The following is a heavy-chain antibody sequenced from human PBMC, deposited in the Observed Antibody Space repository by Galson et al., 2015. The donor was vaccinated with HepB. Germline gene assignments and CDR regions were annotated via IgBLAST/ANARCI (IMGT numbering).Heavy chain of an antibody. V-gene: IGHV3-21*01. CDR2: ISSGRSYT. CDR1: GFTFSNYG. Sequence: SLRLSCAASGFTFSNYGMNWVRQAPGKGLEWVSFISSGRSYTSQGDSVKGRFTISRDNAKNLLYLHMNGLRAEDTAVYYCARGTGYSYGPFDYWGQGILVSVSS. D-gene: IGHD5-18*01. J-gene: IGHJ4*02. CDR3: ARGTGYSYGPFDY.